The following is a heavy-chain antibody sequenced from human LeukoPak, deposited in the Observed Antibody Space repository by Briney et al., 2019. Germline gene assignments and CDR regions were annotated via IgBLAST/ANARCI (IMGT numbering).Heavy chain of an antibody. D-gene: IGHD4-17*01. CDR2: ISSSSSTI. CDR1: GFTLSSYS. CDR3: ARDYGDYVHFGLFDY. V-gene: IGHV3-48*04. J-gene: IGHJ4*02. Sequence: PGGSLRLSCAASGFTLSSYSMNWVRQAPGKGLEWVSYISSSSSTIYYADSVKGRFTISRDNAKNSLYLQMNSLRAEDTAVYYCARDYGDYVHFGLFDYWGQGTLVTVSS.